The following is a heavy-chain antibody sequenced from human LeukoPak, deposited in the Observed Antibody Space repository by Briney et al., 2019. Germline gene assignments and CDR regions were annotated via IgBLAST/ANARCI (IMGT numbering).Heavy chain of an antibody. V-gene: IGHV4-59*01. D-gene: IGHD3-10*01. CDR1: GVTISSYY. J-gene: IGHJ6*04. CDR2: IYNSEST. Sequence: SETLSLNCTVSGVTISSYYWSWIRQPPGKGLEWIGNIYNSESTNYNTSLKSRVTMTVDTTKNQFSLKLSPVTAADTGVYYCARDRLGGGYYGSGARGRGMDVWGKGTTVTVSS. CDR3: ARDRLGGGYYGSGARGRGMDV.